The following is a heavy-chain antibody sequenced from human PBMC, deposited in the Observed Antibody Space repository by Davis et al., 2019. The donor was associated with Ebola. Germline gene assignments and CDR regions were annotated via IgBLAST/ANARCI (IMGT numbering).Heavy chain of an antibody. D-gene: IGHD5-24*01. CDR3: ARQRRDGYSDFDY. CDR2: IFPSGIT. CDR1: GGSINDYY. J-gene: IGHJ4*02. Sequence: SETLSLTCTVSGGSINDYYWSWIRQPPGKGLEWIGYIFPSGITNYNPSLKSRVTMSVDTSKNQFSLNLNSVTAADTAVYYCARQRRDGYSDFDYWGLGTLVTVSS. V-gene: IGHV4-59*08.